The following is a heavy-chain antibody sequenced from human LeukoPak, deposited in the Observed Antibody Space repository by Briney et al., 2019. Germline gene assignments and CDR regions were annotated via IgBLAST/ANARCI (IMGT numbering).Heavy chain of an antibody. CDR2: INPNSGGT. Sequence: ASVKVSCKASGYTFTGYYMHWVRQAPGQGLEWMGWINPNSGGTNYAQKFQGRVTMTRDTSISTAYMELSRLRSDDTAVYYCARDGVDYSNYEGVRFDPWGQGTLVTVSS. J-gene: IGHJ5*02. V-gene: IGHV1-2*02. D-gene: IGHD4-11*01. CDR3: ARDGVDYSNYEGVRFDP. CDR1: GYTFTGYY.